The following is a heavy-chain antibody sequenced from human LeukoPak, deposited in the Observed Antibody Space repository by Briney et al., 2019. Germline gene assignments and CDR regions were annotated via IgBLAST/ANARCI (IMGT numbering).Heavy chain of an antibody. CDR3: ARPRRNYYYMDV. D-gene: IGHD1-14*01. J-gene: IGHJ6*03. CDR1: GDSITSGAYY. CDR2: IFYSGST. Sequence: SETLSLTCTVTGDSITSGAYYWGWIRQPPGKGLEWIGSIFYSGSTYYNPSLKSRVTISVDTSKNQFSLKLSSVTAADTAVYYCARPRRNYYYMDVWGKGTTVTVSS. V-gene: IGHV4-39*01.